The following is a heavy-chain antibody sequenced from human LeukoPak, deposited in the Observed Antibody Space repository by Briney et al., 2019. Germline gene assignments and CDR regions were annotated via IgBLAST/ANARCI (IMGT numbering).Heavy chain of an antibody. CDR3: ARSIISMVRGVIIDYYMDV. D-gene: IGHD3-10*01. Sequence: GASVKVSCKAAGGTFSSYAISWVRQGPGQGLEWMGGIIPIFGTANYAQKFQGRVTITADKSTSTAYMELRSLRSDDTAVYYCARSIISMVRGVIIDYYMDVWGKGTTVTISS. CDR1: GGTFSSYA. J-gene: IGHJ6*03. CDR2: IIPIFGTA. V-gene: IGHV1-69*06.